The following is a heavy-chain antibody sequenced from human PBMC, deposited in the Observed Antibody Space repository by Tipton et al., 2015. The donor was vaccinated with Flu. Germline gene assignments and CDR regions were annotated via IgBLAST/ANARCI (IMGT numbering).Heavy chain of an antibody. V-gene: IGHV4-38-2*01. Sequence: TLSLTCSDSGDSIGSNYFWAWIRQPPGKGLEWVANVHRSGNGYYNPSLRSRVTISVDTSRNQFSLKMSSVTAADTAVYYCARRDYSNYVSEPRNWFDLWGQGTPVTVSS. CDR1: GDSIGSNYF. D-gene: IGHD4-11*01. J-gene: IGHJ5*02. CDR3: ARRDYSNYVSEPRNWFDL. CDR2: VHRSGNG.